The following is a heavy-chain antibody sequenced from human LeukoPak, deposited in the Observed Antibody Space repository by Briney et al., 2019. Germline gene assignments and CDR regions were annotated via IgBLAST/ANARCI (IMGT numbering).Heavy chain of an antibody. V-gene: IGHV1-46*01. CDR3: ARAHTDSSRTNYYYYYMDV. D-gene: IGHD3-22*01. CDR1: GYTFTSYC. J-gene: IGHJ6*03. CDR2: INPSGGST. Sequence: GASVKVSCKASGYTFTSYCMHWVRQAPGQGLEWMGIINPSGGSTSYAQKFQGRVTMTRDMSTSTVYMELSSLRSEDTAVYYCARAHTDSSRTNYYYYYMDVWGKGTTVTVSS.